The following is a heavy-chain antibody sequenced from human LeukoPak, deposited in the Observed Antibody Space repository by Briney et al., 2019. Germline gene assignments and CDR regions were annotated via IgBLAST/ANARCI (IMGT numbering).Heavy chain of an antibody. D-gene: IGHD3-16*01. CDR3: AKDMDVWGSYSAGTGSYFDY. J-gene: IGHJ4*02. V-gene: IGHV3-43*02. CDR2: ISGDGGST. CDR1: GFTFDDYA. Sequence: PGGSLRLSCAASGFTFDDYAMHWVRQAPGKGLEWVSLISGDGGSTYYADSVKGRFTISRDNSKNSLYLQMNSLRTEDTALYYCAKDMDVWGSYSAGTGSYFDYWGQGTLVTVSS.